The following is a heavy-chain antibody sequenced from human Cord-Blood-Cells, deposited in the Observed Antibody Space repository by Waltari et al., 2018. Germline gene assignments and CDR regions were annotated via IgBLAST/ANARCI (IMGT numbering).Heavy chain of an antibody. Sequence: QVQLVESGGGVVQPGRSLRLSCAASGFTFSRYGMHWVRQAPGKGLEWVAVIWYDGSNKYYADSVKGRFTISRDNSKNTLYLQMNSLRAEDTAVYYCARDGGIAARPDYWGQGTLVTVSS. J-gene: IGHJ4*02. V-gene: IGHV3-33*01. D-gene: IGHD6-6*01. CDR1: GFTFSRYG. CDR3: ARDGGIAARPDY. CDR2: IWYDGSNK.